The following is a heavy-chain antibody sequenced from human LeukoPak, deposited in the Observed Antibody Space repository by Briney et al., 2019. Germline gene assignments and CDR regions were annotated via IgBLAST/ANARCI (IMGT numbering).Heavy chain of an antibody. D-gene: IGHD1-26*01. J-gene: IGHJ4*02. V-gene: IGHV3-7*03. CDR1: GFIFSSYW. Sequence: GGSLRLSYAASGFIFSSYWMSWVRQAPGKGLEWVANIKQDGNERHYVDSVKGRFTISRDNSKNSLYLQMNSLRPEDTAVYYCASDSPRVGATGSNDHWGQGTQVTVSS. CDR3: ASDSPRVGATGSNDH. CDR2: IKQDGNER.